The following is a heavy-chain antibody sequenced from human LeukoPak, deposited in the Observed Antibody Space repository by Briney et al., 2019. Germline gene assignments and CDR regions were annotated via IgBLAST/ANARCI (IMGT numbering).Heavy chain of an antibody. CDR2: IYNNGDT. CDR1: GFAFSTYG. D-gene: IGHD4/OR15-4a*01. J-gene: IGHJ4*02. V-gene: IGHV3-53*01. Sequence: GRSLRLSCAASGFAFSTYGMHWVRQAPGKGLEWVSIIYNNGDTYYADSLRGRFTISRDNSKNTLYLQLNSLRADDTAVYYCARGGAPNLADYWGPGTLVTVSP. CDR3: ARGGAPNLADY.